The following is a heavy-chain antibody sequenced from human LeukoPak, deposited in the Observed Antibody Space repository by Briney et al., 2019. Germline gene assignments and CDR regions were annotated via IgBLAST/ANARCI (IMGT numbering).Heavy chain of an antibody. CDR1: GFTFSHYL. Sequence: GGSLRLSCAASGFTFSHYLMHWVRQAPGKGLVWVSRINSDESNTNSYAASVKGRFIISRDNAKNTLYLQMNSLRAEDTAVYFCGRGGNGIDIWGQGTTVSVSS. V-gene: IGHV3-74*01. CDR2: INSDESNT. D-gene: IGHD2-8*01. J-gene: IGHJ3*02. CDR3: GRGGNGIDI.